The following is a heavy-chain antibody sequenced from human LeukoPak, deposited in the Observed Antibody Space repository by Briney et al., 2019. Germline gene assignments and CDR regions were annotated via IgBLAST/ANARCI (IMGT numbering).Heavy chain of an antibody. V-gene: IGHV4-59*01. CDR1: GGSFSGYY. J-gene: IGHJ4*02. CDR3: ARGPNYASGSYDNEFFDY. Sequence: SGTLSLTCAVHGGSFSGYYWSWVRQPPGKGLEWVGDIYYSGGSNYNPSLKSRVSISVGTSKNQFSLKLSSVTAADTAVYYCARGPNYASGSYDNEFFDYWGQGTLVTVSS. CDR2: IYYSGGS. D-gene: IGHD3-10*01.